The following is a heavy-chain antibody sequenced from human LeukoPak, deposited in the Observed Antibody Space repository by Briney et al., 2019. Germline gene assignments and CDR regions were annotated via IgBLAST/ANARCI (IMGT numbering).Heavy chain of an antibody. V-gene: IGHV3-30-3*01. CDR3: ARHMLVRFFGELQFDY. Sequence: GGSLRLSCAASGFTFSSYAMHWVRQAPGKGLEWVAVISYDGSNKYYADSVKGRFTISRDNAKNSLYLQMNSLRAEDTAVYYCARHMLVRFFGELQFDYWGQGTLVTVSS. CDR2: ISYDGSNK. D-gene: IGHD3-10*01. J-gene: IGHJ4*02. CDR1: GFTFSSYA.